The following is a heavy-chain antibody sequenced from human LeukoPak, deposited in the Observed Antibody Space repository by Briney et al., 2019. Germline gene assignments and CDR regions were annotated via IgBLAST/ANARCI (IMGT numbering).Heavy chain of an antibody. D-gene: IGHD2-2*02. CDR1: GFTFSDYY. Sequence: GGSLRLSCAASGFTFSDYYMSWIRQAPGKGLEWVSYISDSGGTIYYADSVKGRFTISRDNAKNSLFLQMNSLRAEDTAVYYCARDWSHYCSSAYCYTAFDYWGQGTLVTVSS. CDR2: ISDSGGTI. CDR3: ARDWSHYCSSAYCYTAFDY. V-gene: IGHV3-11*04. J-gene: IGHJ4*02.